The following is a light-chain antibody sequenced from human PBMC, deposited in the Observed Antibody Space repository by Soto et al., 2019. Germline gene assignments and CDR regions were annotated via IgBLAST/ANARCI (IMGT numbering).Light chain of an antibody. CDR2: DTS. J-gene: IGKJ4*01. CDR1: QSVSGK. Sequence: EIVLTQSPATLSLSPGERATLSCRASQSVSGKLAWYQQKPGQAPRLLIYDTSNRATGIPARFSGSGSGTDFTLTISSLEPEDCAVYYCQQRSDWPLTFGGGTKVEIK. CDR3: QQRSDWPLT. V-gene: IGKV3-11*01.